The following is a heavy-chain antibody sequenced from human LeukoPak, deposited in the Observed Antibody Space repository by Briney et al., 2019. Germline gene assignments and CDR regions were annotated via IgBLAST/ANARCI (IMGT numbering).Heavy chain of an antibody. CDR3: ARYHSSGYYNWFDP. D-gene: IGHD3-22*01. J-gene: IGHJ5*02. V-gene: IGHV1-2*04. CDR1: GYTFTGYY. CDR2: INPNSGGT. Sequence: ASVKVSCKASGYTFTGYYMHWVRQAPGQGLEWMGWINPNSGGTNYAQKFQGWVTMTRDTSISTAYMELSRLRSDDTAVYYCARYHSSGYYNWFDPWGQGTLVTVSS.